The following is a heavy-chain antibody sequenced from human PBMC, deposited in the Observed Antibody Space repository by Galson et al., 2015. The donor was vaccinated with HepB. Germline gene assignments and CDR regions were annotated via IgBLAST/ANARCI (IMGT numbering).Heavy chain of an antibody. CDR1: GFTFSSSA. J-gene: IGHJ4*02. CDR3: IRMADLSGYSSS. Sequence: SLRLSCAASGFTFSSSAIHWVRQTSGKGLEWVGRIRSKASNYATAYAASVKGRFTISRDDSKNTAYLHMKSLKTEDTAVYYCIRMADLSGYSSSWGQGTLVTVSS. CDR2: IRSKASNYAT. D-gene: IGHD6-13*01. V-gene: IGHV3-73*01.